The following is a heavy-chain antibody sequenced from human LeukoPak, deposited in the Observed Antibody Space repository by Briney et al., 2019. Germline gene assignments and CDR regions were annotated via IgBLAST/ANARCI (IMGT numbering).Heavy chain of an antibody. J-gene: IGHJ6*03. CDR2: ISSSSSTI. CDR3: ARFAAGGSYYYYMDV. Sequence: PGGPLRLSCAASGFTFSSYSMNWVRQAPGKGLEWVSYISSSSSTIYYADSVKGRFTISRDNAKNSLYLQMNSLRADDTAVYYCARFAAGGSYYYYMDVWGKGTTVAVSS. D-gene: IGHD6-25*01. CDR1: GFTFSSYS. V-gene: IGHV3-48*04.